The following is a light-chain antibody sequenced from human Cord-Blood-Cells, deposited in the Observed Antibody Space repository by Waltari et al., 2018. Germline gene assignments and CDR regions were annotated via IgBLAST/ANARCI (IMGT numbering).Light chain of an antibody. Sequence: MTQSPSTLSASVGDRVTITCRASQSISSWLAWYQQKPGKAPKLLIYDASSLESGVPSRFSGSGSGTEFTLTISSLQPDDFATYYCQQYNSYSFTFGPGTKVDIK. J-gene: IGKJ3*01. CDR3: QQYNSYSFT. CDR1: QSISSW. CDR2: DAS. V-gene: IGKV1-5*01.